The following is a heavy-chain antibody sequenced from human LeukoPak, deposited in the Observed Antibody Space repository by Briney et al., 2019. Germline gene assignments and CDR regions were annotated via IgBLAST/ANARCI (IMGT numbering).Heavy chain of an antibody. D-gene: IGHD6-13*01. CDR2: IDPSDSYT. V-gene: IGHV5-10-1*01. Sequence: GESLKISCKGSGYSFTSYWIAWVRQMPGKGLEWMGRIDPSDSYTNYSPSFEGHVTISADKSISTAYLQWSSLKASDIATYYCARHYGAAGDFDYWGQGTLVTVSS. CDR1: GYSFTSYW. J-gene: IGHJ4*02. CDR3: ARHYGAAGDFDY.